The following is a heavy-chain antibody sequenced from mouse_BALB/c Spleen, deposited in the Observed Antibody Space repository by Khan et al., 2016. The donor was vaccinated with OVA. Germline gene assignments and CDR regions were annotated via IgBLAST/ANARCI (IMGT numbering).Heavy chain of an antibody. CDR2: IYPFNDAT. Sequence: VQLKQSGPEVVEPGASVKLSCKASGYTFTSYVMHWVKQKPGQGLEWIGYIYPFNDATKYNEKISGKVTLTSDKSSSTVYMEHSSLTAEDSSVYCCTPVGTYYVSFAYWGQGTLVTVSA. J-gene: IGHJ3*01. D-gene: IGHD1-1*01. V-gene: IGHV1S136*01. CDR3: TPVGTYYVSFAY. CDR1: GYTFTSYV.